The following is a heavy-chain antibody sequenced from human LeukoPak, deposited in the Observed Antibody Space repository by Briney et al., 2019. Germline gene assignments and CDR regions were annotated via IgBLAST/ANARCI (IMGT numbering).Heavy chain of an antibody. CDR2: ICYSGST. CDR3: ARAPWELLLAFDI. D-gene: IGHD1-26*01. Sequence: SETLSLTCTVSGGSISSYYWSWIRQPPGKGLEWIGYICYSGSTNYNPSLKSRVTISVDTSKNQFSLKLSSVTAADTAVYYCARAPWELLLAFDIWGQGTMVTVSS. V-gene: IGHV4-59*01. CDR1: GGSISSYY. J-gene: IGHJ3*02.